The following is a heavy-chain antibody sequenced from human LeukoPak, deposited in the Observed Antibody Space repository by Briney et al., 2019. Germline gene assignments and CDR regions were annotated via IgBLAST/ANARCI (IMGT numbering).Heavy chain of an antibody. J-gene: IGHJ3*02. V-gene: IGHV1-18*01. D-gene: IGHD3-22*01. CDR3: ARRSRATYYYDSSGYYYEGFDDAFDI. CDR2: ISAYNGNT. Sequence: ASVKVSCKASGYTFTSYGISWVRQAPGQGLEWMGWISAYNGNTNYAQKLQGRVTMTTDTSTSTAYMELRSLRPDDTAVYCCARRSRATYYYDSSGYYYEGFDDAFDIWGQGTMVTVS. CDR1: GYTFTSYG.